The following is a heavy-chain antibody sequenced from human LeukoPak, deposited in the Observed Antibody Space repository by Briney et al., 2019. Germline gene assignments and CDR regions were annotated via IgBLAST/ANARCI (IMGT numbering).Heavy chain of an antibody. Sequence: PGGXXRLSCAASGFTFSSYAMSWVRQAPGKGLEGVSAISGSGGSTYYAHSVKGRFTISRDNSKNTLYLQMNSLRAEDTAVYYCAKDSTGSYYAYWGQGTLVTVSS. CDR2: ISGSGGST. CDR3: AKDSTGSYYAY. J-gene: IGHJ4*02. V-gene: IGHV3-23*01. CDR1: GFTFSSYA. D-gene: IGHD1-26*01.